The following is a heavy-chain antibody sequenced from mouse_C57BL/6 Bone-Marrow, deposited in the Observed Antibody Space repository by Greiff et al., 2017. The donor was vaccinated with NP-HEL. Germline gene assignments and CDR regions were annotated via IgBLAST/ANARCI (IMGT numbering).Heavy chain of an antibody. V-gene: IGHV5-15*01. Sequence: EVQGVESGGGLVQPGGSLKLSCAASGFTFSDYGMAWVRQAPRKGPEWVAFISNLAYSIYYADTVTGRFTISRENAKNTLYLEMSSLRSEDTAMYYCARDGFYYYGSRGPYWYFDVWGTGTTVTVSS. CDR3: ARDGFYYYGSRGPYWYFDV. D-gene: IGHD1-1*01. CDR1: GFTFSDYG. CDR2: ISNLAYSI. J-gene: IGHJ1*03.